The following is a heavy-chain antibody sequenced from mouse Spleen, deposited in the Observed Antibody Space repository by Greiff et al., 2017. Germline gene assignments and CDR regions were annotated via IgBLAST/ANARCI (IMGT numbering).Heavy chain of an antibody. CDR2: ISNLAYSI. CDR1: GFTFSDYG. D-gene: IGHD1-1*01. CDR3: ARDSYYYGSSFYAMDY. Sequence: EVMLVESGGGLVQPGGSRKLSCAASGFTFSDYGMAWVRQAPGKGPEWVAFISNLAYSIYYADTVTGRFTISRENAKNTLYLEMSSLRSEDTAMYYCARDSYYYGSSFYAMDYWGQGTSVTVSS. V-gene: IGHV5-15*02. J-gene: IGHJ4*01.